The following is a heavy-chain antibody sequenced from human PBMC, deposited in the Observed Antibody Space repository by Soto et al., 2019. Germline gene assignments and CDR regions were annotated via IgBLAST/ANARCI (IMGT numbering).Heavy chain of an antibody. Sequence: NPSLTCTVYGVSFNDYYWSCICQPPGKGLEWIGEINHSGSTNYNPSLKSRVTISVDMSKNQFSLKLYYMTAADTAVYYCARGRKQLVLAYYDYYGMDVWGQGPTVTVSS. CDR1: GVSFNDYY. J-gene: IGHJ6*02. D-gene: IGHD6-13*01. CDR2: INHSGST. V-gene: IGHV4-34*01. CDR3: ARGRKQLVLAYYDYYGMDV.